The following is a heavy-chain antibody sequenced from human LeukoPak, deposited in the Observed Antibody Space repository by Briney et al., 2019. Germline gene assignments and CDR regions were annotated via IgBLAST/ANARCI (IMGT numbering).Heavy chain of an antibody. CDR1: GYSFTSYW. V-gene: IGHV5-51*01. CDR3: ARHLRPHPYTYDFWSGYATNWFDP. CDR2: IYPGDSDT. Sequence: GESLKISCKGSGYSFTSYWVGWVRQMPGKGLEWMGIIYPGDSDTRYSPSFQGQVTTSADKSISTAYLQWSSLKASDTAMYYCARHLRPHPYTYDFWSGYATNWFDPWGQGTLVTVSS. J-gene: IGHJ5*02. D-gene: IGHD3-3*01.